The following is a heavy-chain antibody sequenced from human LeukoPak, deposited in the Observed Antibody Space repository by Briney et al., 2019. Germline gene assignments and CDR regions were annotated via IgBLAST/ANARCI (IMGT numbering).Heavy chain of an antibody. CDR2: INPNSGGT. Sequence: GASVKVSCKASGYTFTGYYMHWVRQAPGQGLEWMGWINPNSGGTNYAPKFQGRVTMTRDTSISTAYMELSRLRSDDTAVYYCAREGDSSGYYYYFDYWGQGTLVTVSS. V-gene: IGHV1-2*02. D-gene: IGHD3-22*01. CDR3: AREGDSSGYYYYFDY. CDR1: GYTFTGYY. J-gene: IGHJ4*02.